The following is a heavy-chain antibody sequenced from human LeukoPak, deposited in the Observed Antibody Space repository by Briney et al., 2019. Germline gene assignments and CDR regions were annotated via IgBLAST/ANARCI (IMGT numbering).Heavy chain of an antibody. CDR3: ASCGIRGYSSSLYGDY. CDR1: GFTVSSYG. Sequence: GRSLRLSCAASGFTVSSYGMHGVREAPGKGLEWGAGIWYDGSNKYYADSVKGRFTISRDNSKNTLYLQMNSLRAEDTAVYYCASCGIRGYSSSLYGDYWGQGNLVTVSS. V-gene: IGHV3-33*01. J-gene: IGHJ4*02. CDR2: IWYDGSNK. D-gene: IGHD6-13*01.